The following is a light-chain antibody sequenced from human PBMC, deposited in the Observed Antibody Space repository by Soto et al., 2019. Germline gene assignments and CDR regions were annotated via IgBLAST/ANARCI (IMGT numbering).Light chain of an antibody. CDR3: QQASSFPWT. V-gene: IGKV1-12*01. CDR2: SAS. Sequence: DIQMTQSPSSVSASVGDRVTITCRASQGISKWLAWYQHKPGRGPNLLIYSASTLQRGAPSRFSGSGSATDFTLTISSLQPEDFGTYYCQQASSFPWTFGQGTKVEIK. J-gene: IGKJ1*01. CDR1: QGISKW.